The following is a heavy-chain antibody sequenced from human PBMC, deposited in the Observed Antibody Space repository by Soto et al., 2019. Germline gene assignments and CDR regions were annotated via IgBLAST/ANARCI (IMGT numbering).Heavy chain of an antibody. CDR2: ISVDNGDT. D-gene: IGHD2-2*01. J-gene: IGHJ4*02. CDR1: GYTFNSAG. Sequence: QVHLVQSGPEVKEPGASVRVSCKASGYTFNSAGLAWVRQAPGQGLEWMGWISVDNGDTKYAQKFQGRVTMTTDTSTTPAYMVLRGLKSDDTAVFYCARLPSLGYFRSASSHDVFDHWGQGTLVNVSS. CDR3: ARLPSLGYFRSASSHDVFDH. V-gene: IGHV1-18*01.